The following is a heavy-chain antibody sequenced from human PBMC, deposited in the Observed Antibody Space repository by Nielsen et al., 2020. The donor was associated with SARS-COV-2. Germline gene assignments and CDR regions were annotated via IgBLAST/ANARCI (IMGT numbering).Heavy chain of an antibody. D-gene: IGHD5-24*01. V-gene: IGHV3-9*01. CDR2: ISWNSGSI. CDR3: ARQRYGFDV. Sequence: SLKISCAASGFTFSSYGMHWVRQAPGKGLEWVSGISWNSGSIGYADSVKGRFTISRDNAKNSLYLQMNSLRAEDTALYYCARQRYGFDVWGQGTTVTVTS. CDR1: GFTFSSYG. J-gene: IGHJ6*02.